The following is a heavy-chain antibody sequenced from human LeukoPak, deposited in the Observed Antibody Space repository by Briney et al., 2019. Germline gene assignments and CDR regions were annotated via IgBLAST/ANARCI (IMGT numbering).Heavy chain of an antibody. V-gene: IGHV4-30-4*07. CDR2: IYYSGST. CDR3: ARQTYYGDYGGSDWFDP. CDR1: GGSISSGGYS. D-gene: IGHD4-17*01. J-gene: IGHJ5*02. Sequence: PSETLSLTCAVSGGSISSGGYSWSWIRQPPGKGLEWFGYIYYSGSTYYNPSLKSRVTISVDTSKNQFSLKLSSVTAADTAVYYCARQTYYGDYGGSDWFDPWGQGTLVTVSS.